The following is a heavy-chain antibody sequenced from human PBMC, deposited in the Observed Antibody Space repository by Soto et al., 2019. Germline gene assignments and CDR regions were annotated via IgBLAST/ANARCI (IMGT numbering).Heavy chain of an antibody. J-gene: IGHJ5*02. CDR1: GGSVGSGSYY. Sequence: SETLSLTCTVSGGSVGSGSYYWSWIRQPPGKGLEWIGYIYYSGSTNYNPSLKSRVTISVDTSKNQFSLKLSSVTAADTAVYYCARGARRPRYCSGGSCYCCFDPWGQGTLVTVSS. CDR3: ARGARRPRYCSGGSCYCCFDP. D-gene: IGHD2-15*01. CDR2: IYYSGST. V-gene: IGHV4-61*01.